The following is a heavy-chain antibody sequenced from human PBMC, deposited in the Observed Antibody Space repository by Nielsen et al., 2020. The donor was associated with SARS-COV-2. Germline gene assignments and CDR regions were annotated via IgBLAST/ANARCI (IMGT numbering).Heavy chain of an antibody. CDR3: ARRVAPGGTPVYLDY. J-gene: IGHJ4*02. CDR1: GYTFTSYY. V-gene: IGHV1-46*01. D-gene: IGHD2-2*01. Sequence: ASVKVSCKASGYTFTSYYIHWVRQAPGQGLEWMRIINPSGGSTDYAQNFQGRVTMTRDTSTSTVYMELSSLRSEDTAVYYCARRVAPGGTPVYLDYWGQGTLVTVSS. CDR2: INPSGGST.